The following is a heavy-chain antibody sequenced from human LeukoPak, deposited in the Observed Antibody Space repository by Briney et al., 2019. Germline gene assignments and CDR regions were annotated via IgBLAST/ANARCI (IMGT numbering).Heavy chain of an antibody. D-gene: IGHD6-13*01. CDR3: ARRSAAAGTGFDY. CDR2: IYPGDSDT. Sequence: GESLKISCKGSGYSFTSYWIGWVRQLPGKGLEWMGIIYPGDSDTRYSPSFQGQVTISADKSISTAYLQWSSLKASDTAMYYCARRSAAAGTGFDYWGQGTLVTVSS. J-gene: IGHJ4*02. V-gene: IGHV5-51*01. CDR1: GYSFTSYW.